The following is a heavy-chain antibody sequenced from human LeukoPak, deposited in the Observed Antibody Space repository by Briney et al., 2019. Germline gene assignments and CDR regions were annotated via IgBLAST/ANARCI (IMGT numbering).Heavy chain of an antibody. V-gene: IGHV1-18*01. Sequence: ASVTVSCKASGYTFTSYGITWVRQAPGQGLEWMGWISAYNGNTSYAQKLQGRVTMTTDTSTSTAYMELRSLSSDDTAAYYCARLDLSGSDYWGQGTLVTVSS. D-gene: IGHD6-19*01. CDR3: ARLDLSGSDY. CDR1: GYTFTSYG. J-gene: IGHJ4*02. CDR2: ISAYNGNT.